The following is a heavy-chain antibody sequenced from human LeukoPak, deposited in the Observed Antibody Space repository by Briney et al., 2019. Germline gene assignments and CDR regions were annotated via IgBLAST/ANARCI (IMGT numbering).Heavy chain of an antibody. CDR1: GGSISSGSYY. D-gene: IGHD4-11*01. J-gene: IGHJ4*02. V-gene: IGHV4-61*02. CDR3: ARDRTTRDRYFDY. Sequence: SETLSLTCTVSGGSISSGSYYWSWIRQPAGKGLEWIGRIYTSGSTNYNPSLKSRVTISVDTSKNQFSLKLSSVTAADTAVYYCARDRTTRDRYFDYWGQGTLVTVSS. CDR2: IYTSGST.